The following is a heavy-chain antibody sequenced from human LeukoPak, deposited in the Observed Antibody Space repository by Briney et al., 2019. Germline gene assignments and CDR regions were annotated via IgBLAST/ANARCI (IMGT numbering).Heavy chain of an antibody. Sequence: ASVEVSCKVSGYTLTELSMHWVRQAPGKGLEWMGGFDPEDGETIYAQKFQGRVTMTEDTSTDTAYMELSSLRSEDTAVYYCATVGWDSSGWYPDYWGQGTLVTASS. CDR3: ATVGWDSSGWYPDY. CDR1: GYTLTELS. CDR2: FDPEDGET. J-gene: IGHJ4*02. D-gene: IGHD6-19*01. V-gene: IGHV1-24*01.